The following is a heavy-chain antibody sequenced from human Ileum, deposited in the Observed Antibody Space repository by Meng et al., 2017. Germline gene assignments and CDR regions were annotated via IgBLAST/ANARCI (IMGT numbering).Heavy chain of an antibody. CDR3: ARDHWGSLDY. Sequence: QVPLHGSGPGLVRPAETLSLICTFSGGSVSSDGFQWGWVRQPPGKGLEWIGYASTNYNPSLKSRVTISLDTSKNQFSLELSSVTAADTAVYYCARDHWGSLDYWGQGILVTVSS. D-gene: IGHD7-27*01. J-gene: IGHJ4*02. CDR1: GGSVSSDGFQ. V-gene: IGHV4-61*08. CDR2: AST.